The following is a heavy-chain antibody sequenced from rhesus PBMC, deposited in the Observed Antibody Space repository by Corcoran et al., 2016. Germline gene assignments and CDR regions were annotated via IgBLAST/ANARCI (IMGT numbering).Heavy chain of an antibody. V-gene: IGHV4-76*01. J-gene: IGHJ4*01. Sequence: QGQLQEPGPGVVKPSEPWSLPCAVSGYSISSVYDWSWLRHPPGKGLEWIGYIYGSSGSTNYSPSPGKGVEWMGSLYVWSRSTNSNPSLKTRVPISKDTSKNQFSLKLSSVTAADTAVYYCARGGYGSWNLRYWGQGVLVTVSS. D-gene: IGHD1-44*02. CDR2: IYGSSGST. CDR3: TSKNQFSLKLSSVTAADTAVYYCARGGYGSWNLRY. CDR1: GYSISSVYD.